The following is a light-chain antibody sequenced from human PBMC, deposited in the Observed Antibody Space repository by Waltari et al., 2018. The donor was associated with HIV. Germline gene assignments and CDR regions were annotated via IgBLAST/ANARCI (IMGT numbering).Light chain of an antibody. CDR2: DVT. J-gene: IGLJ3*02. CDR1: SSDIGTYDL. Sequence: QSALTQPASVSGSPGQSITVSCTGTSSDIGTYDLVSWYQQEPGKAPKLIIHDVTARPSGVSSRVSGSKSGNTAFLTISGLQVEDESLYFCCSFSPNGASWVFGGGTKVTVL. CDR3: CSFSPNGASWV. V-gene: IGLV2-23*02.